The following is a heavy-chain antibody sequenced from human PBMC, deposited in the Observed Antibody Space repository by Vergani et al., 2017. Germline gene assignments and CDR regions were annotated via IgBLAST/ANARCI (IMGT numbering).Heavy chain of an antibody. J-gene: IGHJ4*02. D-gene: IGHD2-21*02. Sequence: EVQLVESGGGLVQPGRSLRLSCAASGFTFDDYAMHWVRQAPGKGLEWVSGISWNSGSIGYADSVKGRFTISRDNAKNSLYLQMNSLRAEDTALYYCARGIVVVTAIPLDYWGQGTLVTVSS. V-gene: IGHV3-9*01. CDR1: GFTFDDYA. CDR2: ISWNSGSI. CDR3: ARGIVVVTAIPLDY.